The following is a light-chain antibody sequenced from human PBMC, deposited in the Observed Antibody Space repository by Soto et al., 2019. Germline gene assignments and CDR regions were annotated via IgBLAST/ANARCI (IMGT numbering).Light chain of an antibody. CDR2: GVS. Sequence: EIVLTQSPGTLSLSPGERATLSCRASQSVNSNYFAWYQQKPGQAPRLLIYGVSSRATGIPDRFSGSGSGTDFTLTISRLEPEDFAVYYCEQYGSSPRTFGQGTKVDI. CDR1: QSVNSNY. V-gene: IGKV3-20*01. CDR3: EQYGSSPRT. J-gene: IGKJ1*01.